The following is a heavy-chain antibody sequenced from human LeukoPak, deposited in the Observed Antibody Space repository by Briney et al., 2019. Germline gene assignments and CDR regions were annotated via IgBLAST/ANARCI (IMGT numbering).Heavy chain of an antibody. CDR3: ARDLQGAYGSGSYYID. J-gene: IGHJ4*02. CDR2: IYYSGST. V-gene: IGHV4-59*01. CDR1: GGSISSYY. D-gene: IGHD3-10*01. Sequence: SETLSLTCTVSGGSISSYYWSWIRQPPGKGLEWIGYIYYSGSTNYNPSLKSRVTISVDTSKNQFSLKLSSVTAADTAVYYCARDLQGAYGSGSYYIDWGQGTLVTVSS.